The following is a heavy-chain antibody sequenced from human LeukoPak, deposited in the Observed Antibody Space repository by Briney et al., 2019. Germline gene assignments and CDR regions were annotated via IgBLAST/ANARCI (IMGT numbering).Heavy chain of an antibody. CDR3: ALTTVTTVDY. D-gene: IGHD4-17*01. CDR1: GGSFSGYY. J-gene: IGHJ4*02. V-gene: IGHV4-34*01. Sequence: SETLSLTCAVYGGSFSGYYWSWIRQPPGKGLEWIGEINHSGSTNYNPSLKSRVTISVDTSKNQVSLKLSSVTAADTAVYYCALTTVTTVDYWGQGTLVTVSS. CDR2: INHSGST.